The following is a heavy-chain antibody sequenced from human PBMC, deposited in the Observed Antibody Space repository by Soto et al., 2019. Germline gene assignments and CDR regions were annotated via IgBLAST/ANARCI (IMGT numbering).Heavy chain of an antibody. D-gene: IGHD3-22*01. J-gene: IGHJ4*02. CDR3: ARGGRYYDSSGYSLDY. CDR2: IIPIFGTA. V-gene: IGHV1-69*06. Sequence: SVKVSCKASGGTFSSYAISWVRQAPGQGLEWMGGIIPIFGTANYAQKFQGRVTITADKSTSTAYMELSSLRSEDTAVYYCARGGRYYDSSGYSLDYWGQGTLVTVSS. CDR1: GGTFSSYA.